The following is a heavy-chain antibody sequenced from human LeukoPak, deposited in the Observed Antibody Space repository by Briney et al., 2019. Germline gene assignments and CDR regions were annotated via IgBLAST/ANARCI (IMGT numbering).Heavy chain of an antibody. CDR1: GGSFSGYY. J-gene: IGHJ5*02. CDR2: INHSGST. CDR3: ASGRKWFDP. V-gene: IGHV4-34*01. D-gene: IGHD1-14*01. Sequence: SETLSLTCAVYGGSFSGYYWSWIRQPPGKGLEWIGEINHSGSTNYNPSLKSRVTISVDTSKNQLSLKLSSVTAADTAVYYCASGRKWFDPWGQGTLVTVSS.